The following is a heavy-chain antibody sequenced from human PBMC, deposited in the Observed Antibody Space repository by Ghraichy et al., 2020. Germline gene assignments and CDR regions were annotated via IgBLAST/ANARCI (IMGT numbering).Heavy chain of an antibody. CDR1: GYTFTGYD. J-gene: IGHJ4*02. CDR2: MNPISGDT. V-gene: IGHV1-8*01. Sequence: ASVKVSCKASGYTFTGYDINWVRQAPGQGLEWIAWMNPISGDTGYGQKFQGRVTMTRDTSTSTAYMELSSLTSDDTAVYYCARELGDIAVVPAYWGQGTLVTVPS. CDR3: ARELGDIAVVPAY. D-gene: IGHD2-2*01.